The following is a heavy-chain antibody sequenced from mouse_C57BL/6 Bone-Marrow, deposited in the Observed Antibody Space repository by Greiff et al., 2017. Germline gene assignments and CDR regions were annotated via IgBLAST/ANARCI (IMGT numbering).Heavy chain of an antibody. D-gene: IGHD2-5*01. CDR2: IDPENGDT. Sequence: VQLKQSGAELVRPGASVKLSCTASGFNIKDDYMHWVKQRPEQGLEWIGWIDPENGDTEYASKFQGKATITADTSSNAAYLQLSSLTSEDTAVYYCTICSNYDAMDYWGQGTSVTVSS. J-gene: IGHJ4*01. CDR3: TICSNYDAMDY. V-gene: IGHV14-4*01. CDR1: GFNIKDDY.